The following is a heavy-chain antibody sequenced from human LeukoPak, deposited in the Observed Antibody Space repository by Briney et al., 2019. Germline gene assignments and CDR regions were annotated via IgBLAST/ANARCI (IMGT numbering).Heavy chain of an antibody. Sequence: SETLSLTCAVFGGSFSGLCWSWIRQAPGKGLEWIGKVNHSGGTKNNSSLKSRVIKSVDTSNNPFSLKLTSVPAADTAVYYCARGRIQLPRVPKGERKQKLGYFDYWGQGTLVTVSS. V-gene: IGHV4-34*01. CDR1: GGSFSGLC. CDR3: ARGRIQLPRVPKGERKQKLGYFDY. D-gene: IGHD5-18*01. CDR2: VNHSGGT. J-gene: IGHJ4*02.